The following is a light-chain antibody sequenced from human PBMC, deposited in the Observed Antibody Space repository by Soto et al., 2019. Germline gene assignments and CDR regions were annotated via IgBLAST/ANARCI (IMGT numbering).Light chain of an antibody. CDR3: QQYNNWPET. V-gene: IGKV3-15*01. J-gene: IGKJ1*01. CDR1: QSVGTN. Sequence: EIEMTQSPATLTLSPGERATLSCRASQSVGTNLAWYQQKPGQAPRLLIFGASTRATGVPARISGSGSGTDFTLTISSLQSEDFAMYYCQQYNNWPETFGQGTEVEIK. CDR2: GAS.